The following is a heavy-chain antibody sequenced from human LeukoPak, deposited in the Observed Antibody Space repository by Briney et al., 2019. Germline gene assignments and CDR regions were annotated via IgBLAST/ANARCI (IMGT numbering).Heavy chain of an antibody. J-gene: IGHJ6*04. CDR3: ARDCSSTSCSPGV. D-gene: IGHD2-2*01. Sequence: PGGSLRLSCAASGFTFSSYWMSWVRQAPGKGLEWVANIKQDGSEKYYVDSVKGRSTISRDNAKNSLYLQMNSLRAEDTAVYYCARDCSSTSCSPGVWGKGTTVTVSS. CDR1: GFTFSSYW. V-gene: IGHV3-7*01. CDR2: IKQDGSEK.